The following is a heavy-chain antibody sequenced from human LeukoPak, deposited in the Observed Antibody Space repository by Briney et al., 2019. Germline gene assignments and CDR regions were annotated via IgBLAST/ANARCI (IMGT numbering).Heavy chain of an antibody. J-gene: IGHJ5*02. V-gene: IGHV3-48*03. Sequence: GGSLRLSCAASGFTFTSHEMNWVRQAPGKGLECVSYISSSGNTIYYADSVKGRFTISRDNAKNSLYLQMNSLRAEDTAVYYCARDVPHNWFDTWGQGTLVTVSS. CDR2: ISSSGNTI. CDR1: GFTFTSHE. CDR3: ARDVPHNWFDT.